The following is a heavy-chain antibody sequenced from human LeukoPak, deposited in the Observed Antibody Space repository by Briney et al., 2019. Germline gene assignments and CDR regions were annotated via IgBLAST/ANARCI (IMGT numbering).Heavy chain of an antibody. Sequence: GGSLRLSCAASGFTISFYWMGWVRQAPGKGLEWVGNINQVGSEKNYVDSVKGRFTISRDNAKNSLYLQMNSLRAEDTAMYYCARDGSYYGPDYWGQGALATVSS. J-gene: IGHJ4*02. D-gene: IGHD3-10*01. V-gene: IGHV3-7*04. CDR1: GFTISFYW. CDR2: INQVGSEK. CDR3: ARDGSYYGPDY.